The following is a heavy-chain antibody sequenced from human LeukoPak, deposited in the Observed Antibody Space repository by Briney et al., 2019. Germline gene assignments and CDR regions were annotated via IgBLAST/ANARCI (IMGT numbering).Heavy chain of an antibody. Sequence: NPSENLSLTCAVSGDSSSSGDYSWNWIRQPPGKALEWIGYIYHSGSTYSNPSLKSRVTILVDRSKNQFSLRLSSVTAADTAVYYCARANSDSSDFYYFDYWGQGALVTVSS. CDR1: GDSSSSGDYS. CDR2: IYHSGST. CDR3: ARANSDSSDFYYFDY. V-gene: IGHV4-30-2*01. D-gene: IGHD3-22*01. J-gene: IGHJ4*02.